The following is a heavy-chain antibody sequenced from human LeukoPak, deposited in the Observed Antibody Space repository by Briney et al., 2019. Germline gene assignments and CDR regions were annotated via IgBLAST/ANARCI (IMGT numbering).Heavy chain of an antibody. J-gene: IGHJ4*02. Sequence: TGASLRLSCAASGFTFSSYAMSWVRQAPGKGLEWVSAISGSGGSTYYADSVKGRFTISRDNSKNTLYLQMNSLRAEDTAVYYCAKARLGPYRGGDCYSDYWGQGTLVTVSS. CDR1: GFTFSSYA. CDR2: ISGSGGST. CDR3: AKARLGPYRGGDCYSDY. D-gene: IGHD2-21*02. V-gene: IGHV3-23*01.